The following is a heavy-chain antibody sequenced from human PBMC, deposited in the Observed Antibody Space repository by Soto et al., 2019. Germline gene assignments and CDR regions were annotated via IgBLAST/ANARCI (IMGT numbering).Heavy chain of an antibody. D-gene: IGHD6-19*01. V-gene: IGHV3-48*02. CDR3: ARDLAVAGTMDRIYYYYGMDV. CDR1: GFTFSSYS. CDR2: LSRSSSTI. Sequence: GSLRLSCAASGFTFSSYSLHWVRQAPGTGLAWVSYLSRSSSTIYYADSVKGRFTIPRDNAKNSPYLQMNSPRDEDTAVYYCARDLAVAGTMDRIYYYYGMDVWGQGTTVTVYS. J-gene: IGHJ6*02.